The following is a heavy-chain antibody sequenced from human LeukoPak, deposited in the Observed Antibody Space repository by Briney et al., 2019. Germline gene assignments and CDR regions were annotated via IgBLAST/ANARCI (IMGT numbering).Heavy chain of an antibody. Sequence: ASVRVSCQASGYTFPRYGISWVRQAPGQGLEWMGWVSPYSGNTKYAQKLQGRVTMTTDTATSTAYMELRTLRSDDTAVYYCARDWSGSYYGAFDMWGQGTMVTVSS. CDR1: GYTFPRYG. CDR2: VSPYSGNT. CDR3: ARDWSGSYYGAFDM. J-gene: IGHJ3*02. V-gene: IGHV1-18*01. D-gene: IGHD1-26*01.